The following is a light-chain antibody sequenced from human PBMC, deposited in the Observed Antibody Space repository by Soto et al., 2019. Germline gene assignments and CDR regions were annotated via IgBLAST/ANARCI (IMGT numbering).Light chain of an antibody. J-gene: IGKJ3*01. V-gene: IGKV3-20*01. CDR2: GAS. Sequence: EIVITPSPATLSLSSGERATPPCRASQSVSSDLAWYQQKPGQAPRLLIYGASSRATGIPDRFSGSGSGTDFTLTISRLEPEDFAVYYCQQYGSSPLAFGPGTKVDIK. CDR1: QSVSSD. CDR3: QQYGSSPLA.